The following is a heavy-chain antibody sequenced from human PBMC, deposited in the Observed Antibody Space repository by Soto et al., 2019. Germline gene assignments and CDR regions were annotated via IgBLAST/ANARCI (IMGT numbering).Heavy chain of an antibody. CDR3: ARDLWFGELAHWFDP. CDR1: GGSISSGGYS. D-gene: IGHD3-10*01. CDR2: IYHSGST. V-gene: IGHV4-30-2*01. J-gene: IGHJ5*02. Sequence: QLQLQESGSGLVKPSQTLSLTCAVSGGSISSGGYSWSWIRQPPGKGLEWIGYIYHSGSTYYNPSLKSRVTISVDRSKNQFSLKLSSVTAADTAVYYCARDLWFGELAHWFDPWGQGTLVTVSS.